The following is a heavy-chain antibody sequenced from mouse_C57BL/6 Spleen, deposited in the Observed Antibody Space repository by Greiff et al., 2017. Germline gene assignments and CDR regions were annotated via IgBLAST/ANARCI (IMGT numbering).Heavy chain of an antibody. J-gene: IGHJ1*03. CDR3: ARYYGSSPSYWYFDV. CDR1: GYAFSSSW. Sequence: VQLVESGPELVKPGASVKISCKASGYAFSSSWMNWVKQRPGKGLEWIGRIYPGDGDTNYNGKFKGKATLTADKSSSTAYMQLSSLTSEDSAVYFCARYYGSSPSYWYFDVWGTGTTVTVSS. D-gene: IGHD1-1*01. V-gene: IGHV1-82*01. CDR2: IYPGDGDT.